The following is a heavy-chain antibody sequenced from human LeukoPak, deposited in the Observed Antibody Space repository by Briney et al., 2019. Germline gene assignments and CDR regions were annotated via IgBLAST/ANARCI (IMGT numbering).Heavy chain of an antibody. Sequence: ASVKVSCKASGYTFTGYYMHWVRQAPGQGLEWMGWINPNSGGTNYAQKFQGRVTMTRDTSISTACMELSRLRSDDTAVYYCARGSEYYDILTGYYLSYWGQGTLVTVSS. V-gene: IGHV1-2*02. J-gene: IGHJ4*02. D-gene: IGHD3-9*01. CDR1: GYTFTGYY. CDR2: INPNSGGT. CDR3: ARGSEYYDILTGYYLSY.